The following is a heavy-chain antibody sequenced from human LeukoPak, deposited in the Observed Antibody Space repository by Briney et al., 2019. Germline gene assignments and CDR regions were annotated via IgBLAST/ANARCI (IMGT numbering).Heavy chain of an antibody. D-gene: IGHD3-3*01. CDR1: GFTFSSYG. J-gene: IGHJ4*02. Sequence: PGRSLRLFCAASGFTFSSYGMHWVRQAPGKGLEWVAVISYDGSNKYYADSVKGRFTISRDNSKNTLYLQMNSLRAEDTAVYYCAKRLEPSAYYDFWSGYYFDYWGQGTLVTVSS. CDR2: ISYDGSNK. CDR3: AKRLEPSAYYDFWSGYYFDY. V-gene: IGHV3-30*18.